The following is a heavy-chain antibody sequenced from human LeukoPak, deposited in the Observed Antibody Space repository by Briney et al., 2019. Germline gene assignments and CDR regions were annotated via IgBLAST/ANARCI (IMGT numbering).Heavy chain of an antibody. V-gene: IGHV3-30*18. CDR3: AKDRLGAPFDY. CDR1: GFTFSSYG. CDR2: ISYDGSYK. Sequence: GGSLRLSCAASGFTFSSYGMHWVRQAPGKGLEWVAVISYDGSYKYYGDTVKGRFTISRDNSKDTLYLQMNSLRAEDTAIYYCAKDRLGAPFDYWGQGTLVTVSS. J-gene: IGHJ4*02. D-gene: IGHD1-26*01.